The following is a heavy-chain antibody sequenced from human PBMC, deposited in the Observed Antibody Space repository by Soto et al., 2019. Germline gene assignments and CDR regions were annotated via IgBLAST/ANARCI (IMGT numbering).Heavy chain of an antibody. D-gene: IGHD3-16*01. J-gene: IGHJ3*01. Sequence: EVQLVESGGGLAQPGRSLRLSCAASGFIFDEYAMHWVRQVPGKGLEWVSTVSWNSATIAYADSVKGRFIISRDSATNSLYLKMSSLSPEDTAFYYCEKGGASRVDALDVWGQGTLVTVSS. CDR3: EKGGASRVDALDV. CDR1: GFIFDEYA. CDR2: VSWNSATI. V-gene: IGHV3-9*01.